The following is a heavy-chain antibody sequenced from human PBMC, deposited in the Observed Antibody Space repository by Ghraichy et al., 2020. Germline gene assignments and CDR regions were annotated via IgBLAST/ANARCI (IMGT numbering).Heavy chain of an antibody. V-gene: IGHV3-23*01. D-gene: IGHD2-8*01. J-gene: IGHJ3*01. CDR3: ARFLSGYCTNLKCSDAFDL. CDR1: GFTFSTYA. CDR2: ISGRGGTT. Sequence: GGSLRLSCAASGFTFSTYAMSWVRQAPGKGLEWVSTISGRGGTTNYADSVNGRFTISRDNSKSTMYLQMNSLRAEDTALYYCARFLSGYCTNLKCSDAFDLWGQGTVVTVSS.